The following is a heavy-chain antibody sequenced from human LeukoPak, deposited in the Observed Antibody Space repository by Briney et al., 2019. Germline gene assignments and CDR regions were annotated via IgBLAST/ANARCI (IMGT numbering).Heavy chain of an antibody. V-gene: IGHV4-39*07. CDR2: IYYSGST. CDR1: GGSISSSSYY. Sequence: SETLSLTCTVSGGSISSSSYYWGWIRQPPGKGLEWIGSIYYSGSTYYNPSLKSRVTISVDKSNNQFSLKLSSVTAADTAVYYCARHGTIGSTGGLYYFDYWGQGTLVTVSS. J-gene: IGHJ4*02. D-gene: IGHD1/OR15-1a*01. CDR3: ARHGTIGSTGGLYYFDY.